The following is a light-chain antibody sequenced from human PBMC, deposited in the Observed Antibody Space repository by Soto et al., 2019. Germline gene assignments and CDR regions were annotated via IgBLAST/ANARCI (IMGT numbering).Light chain of an antibody. CDR3: SSYAGSSNV. J-gene: IGLJ1*01. CDR2: EVN. CDR1: SSEVGGYNY. V-gene: IGLV2-8*01. Sequence: QSLLTQPPSASGSRGQSVAISCTGTSSEVGGYNYVSCYHQHPVKSPKLLIYEVNKRPSGVPDRXSXXKSGNTASLTVSGLQAEHDADYYCSSYAGSSNVFGTGTKGT.